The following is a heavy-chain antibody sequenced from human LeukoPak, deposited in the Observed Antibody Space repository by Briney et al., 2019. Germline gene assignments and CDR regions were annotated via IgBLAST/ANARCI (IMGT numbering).Heavy chain of an antibody. D-gene: IGHD1-26*01. CDR2: IHSSGST. CDR3: ARDIREVGESHYFGY. Sequence: TSETLSLTCTVSGFSITTYYWSWIRQSPGNGLEWIGLIHSSGSTTYNPSLKSRVTISVDTSKNQFSLHLSSVTAADTAVYYCARDIREVGESHYFGYWGQGTLVTVTS. CDR1: GFSITTYY. J-gene: IGHJ4*02. V-gene: IGHV4-59*01.